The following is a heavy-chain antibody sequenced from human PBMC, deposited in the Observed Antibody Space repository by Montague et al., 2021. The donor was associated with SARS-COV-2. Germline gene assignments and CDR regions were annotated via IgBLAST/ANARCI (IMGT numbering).Heavy chain of an antibody. D-gene: IGHD2-2*01. CDR1: GASISSDNW. Sequence: SETRSLTCAVSGASISSDNWWNWVRQSPGKGLEWIGEICQAVGTNYNPSLKSRVTIAVDNFSNQVSLKMTSVTAAGTAIYYCARVVRGCSGHSCYFDPWGQGTLVTVSS. V-gene: IGHV4-4*02. CDR2: ICQAVGT. CDR3: ARVVRGCSGHSCYFDP. J-gene: IGHJ5*02.